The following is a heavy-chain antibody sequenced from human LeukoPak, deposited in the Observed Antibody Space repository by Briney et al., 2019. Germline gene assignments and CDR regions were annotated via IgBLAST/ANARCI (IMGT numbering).Heavy chain of an antibody. CDR3: ARDRPMYSGSLLDY. CDR1: GFTFSSYW. Sequence: GGSLRLSCAASGFTFSSYWMHWVRQAQGKGLVWVSPINSDGSSTSYADSVKGRFTISRDNAKNTLYLQMNSLRAEDTAVYYCARDRPMYSGSLLDYWGQGTLVTVSS. CDR2: INSDGSST. J-gene: IGHJ4*02. V-gene: IGHV3-74*01. D-gene: IGHD1-26*01.